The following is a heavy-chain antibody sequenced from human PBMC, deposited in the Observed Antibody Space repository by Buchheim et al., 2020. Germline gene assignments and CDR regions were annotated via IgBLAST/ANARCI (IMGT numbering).Heavy chain of an antibody. CDR3: ANDLVAVVYGAEYYYYGMDF. J-gene: IGHJ6*02. CDR2: ISGSGGST. Sequence: EVQLLESGGGLVQPGGSLRLTCAASGFTVSRYAMSWVRQATGKGMEWVSAISGSGGSTYYADSVKGRSTISRDNSKNTLYLKMNCLRAEDTAVYYGANDLVAVVYGAEYYYYGMDFWGQGTT. CDR1: GFTVSRYA. D-gene: IGHD4-23*01. V-gene: IGHV3-23*01.